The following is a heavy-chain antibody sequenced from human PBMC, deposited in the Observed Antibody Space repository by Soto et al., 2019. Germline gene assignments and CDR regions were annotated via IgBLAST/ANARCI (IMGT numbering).Heavy chain of an antibody. J-gene: IGHJ5*02. V-gene: IGHV3-48*01. CDR3: ARVGANSWFDP. CDR2: ISSGSGII. CDR1: GCTFSSYA. D-gene: IGHD1-26*01. Sequence: GGLQRLACAASGCTFSSYAMNWVRQAQGKGLEWVSYISSGSGIIYYADSVKGRFTISRDNAKNSLYLHMNSLRAEDTAAYYCARVGANSWFDPWGQGTLVTVSS.